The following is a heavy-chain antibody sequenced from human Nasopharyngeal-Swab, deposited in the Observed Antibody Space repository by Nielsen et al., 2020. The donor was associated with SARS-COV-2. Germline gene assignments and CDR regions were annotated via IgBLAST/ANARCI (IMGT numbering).Heavy chain of an antibody. V-gene: IGHV3-21*01. Sequence: WIRQPPGKGLEWVSSISSSSSYIYYADSVKGRFTISRDNAKNSLYLQMNSLRAEDTAVYYCARVAGLIAAAGDYWGRGTLVTVSS. D-gene: IGHD6-13*01. CDR3: ARVAGLIAAAGDY. CDR2: ISSSSSYI. J-gene: IGHJ4*02.